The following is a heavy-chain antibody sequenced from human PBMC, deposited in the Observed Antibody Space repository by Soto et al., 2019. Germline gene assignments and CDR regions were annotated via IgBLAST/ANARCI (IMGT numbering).Heavy chain of an antibody. CDR1: GFTFSSYA. J-gene: IGHJ4*02. D-gene: IGHD3-3*01. CDR2: ISGSGGST. Sequence: GGSLRLSCAASGFTFSSYAMSWVRQAPGKGLEWVSAISGSGGSTYYADSVKGRFTISRDNSKNTLYLQMNSLRAEDTAVYYCAKAAAPLFDTIFGVVTHGNPDYYFDYWGQGTLVTVSS. V-gene: IGHV3-23*01. CDR3: AKAAAPLFDTIFGVVTHGNPDYYFDY.